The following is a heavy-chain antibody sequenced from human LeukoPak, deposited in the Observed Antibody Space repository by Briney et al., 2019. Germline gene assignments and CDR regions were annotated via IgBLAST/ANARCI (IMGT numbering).Heavy chain of an antibody. D-gene: IGHD2/OR15-2a*01. V-gene: IGHV4-59*01. Sequence: SETLSLPCTVSGGSISSYYWTWIRQPPGKGLEWLGYIYYTGSTNYNPSLKSRVTISVDTSKNQFSLRLSSVTAADTAVYYCARDFSSSFDYWGQGILVTVSS. CDR1: GGSISSYY. CDR3: ARDFSSSFDY. J-gene: IGHJ4*02. CDR2: IYYTGST.